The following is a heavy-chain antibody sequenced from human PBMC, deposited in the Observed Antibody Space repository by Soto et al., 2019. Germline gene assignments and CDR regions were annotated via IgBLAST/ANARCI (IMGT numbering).Heavy chain of an antibody. Sequence: ASVKVSCKASGDVFRSYGINWVRQAPGQGLEWMGGIIPISGTPNYAQKFQGRVAITADESTDTVYMELSRLRSEDTAVYFCARVRCFNGLCHTADYGMDVWGQGTTVTVSS. D-gene: IGHD2-8*01. J-gene: IGHJ6*02. CDR1: GDVFRSYG. CDR3: ARVRCFNGLCHTADYGMDV. CDR2: IIPISGTP. V-gene: IGHV1-69*13.